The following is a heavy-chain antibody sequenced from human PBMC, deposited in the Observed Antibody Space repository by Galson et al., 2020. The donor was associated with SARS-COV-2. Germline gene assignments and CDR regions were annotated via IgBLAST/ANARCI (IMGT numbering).Heavy chain of an antibody. Sequence: TLSLTCTVSGGSISSSSYYWGWIRQPPGKGLEWIGSIYYSGSTYYNPSLKSRVTISVNTSKNQFSLKLSSVTAADTAVYYCAWNLLWFGEANLDAFDIWGQGAMVTVSS. J-gene: IGHJ3*02. D-gene: IGHD3-10*01. CDR1: GGSISSSSYY. CDR2: IYYSGST. CDR3: AWNLLWFGEANLDAFDI. V-gene: IGHV4-39*01.